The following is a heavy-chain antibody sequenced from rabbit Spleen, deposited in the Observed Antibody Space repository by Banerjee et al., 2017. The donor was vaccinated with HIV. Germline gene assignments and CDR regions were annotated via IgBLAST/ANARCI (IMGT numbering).Heavy chain of an antibody. CDR3: ARDAGTSFSTYGMDL. CDR2: INVSTGTA. V-gene: IGHV1S40*01. D-gene: IGHD8-1*01. Sequence: QSLEESGGDLVKPGASLTLTCTASGFSFSAGYYMCWVRQAPGKGLEWIACINVSTGTAVYASWAKGRFTISSTSSTTVTLQMTSLTVADTATYFCARDAGTSFSTYGMDLWGPGTLVTVS. CDR1: GFSFSAGYY. J-gene: IGHJ6*01.